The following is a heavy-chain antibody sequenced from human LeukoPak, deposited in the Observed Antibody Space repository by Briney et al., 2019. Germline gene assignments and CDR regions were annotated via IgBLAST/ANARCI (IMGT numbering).Heavy chain of an antibody. CDR3: AREGGPYRPLDY. V-gene: IGHV4-34*01. J-gene: IGHJ4*02. CDR2: INHSGRT. CDR1: GGSISGYY. Sequence: SETLSLTCTVSGGSISGYYWGWIRQPPGKGLEWIGEINHSGRTNYNPSLNSRVTISVDTSKNQFSLKLSSVTAADTAVYYCAREGGPYRPLDYSGQGGLVTVGS.